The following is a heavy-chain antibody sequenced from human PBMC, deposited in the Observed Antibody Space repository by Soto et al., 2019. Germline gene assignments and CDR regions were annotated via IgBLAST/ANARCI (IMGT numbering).Heavy chain of an antibody. CDR1: GFTFSGSA. J-gene: IGHJ4*02. Sequence: EVQLVESGGGLVQPGGSLKLSCAVSGFTFSGSAMHWVRQASGKGLEWVGRIRSKSNSYATAYAASVKGRFTISRDDSKTTAYLQMNSLNTEDTAVYYCTRGYGDYVRDYWGQGTLVTVSS. CDR3: TRGYGDYVRDY. CDR2: IRSKSNSYAT. V-gene: IGHV3-73*01. D-gene: IGHD4-17*01.